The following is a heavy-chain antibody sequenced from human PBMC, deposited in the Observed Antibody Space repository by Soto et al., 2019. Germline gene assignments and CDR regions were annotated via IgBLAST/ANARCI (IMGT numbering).Heavy chain of an antibody. J-gene: IGHJ6*02. Sequence: LSLTCTVSGDSIRSYYWTWIRQPPGKGLELIGYIYYSGSTRYNPSLKSRVTISVDMSKNQFSLKLSSVIAADTAVYYCARAYGGFDNGLDVWGQGTAVTVYS. CDR1: GDSIRSYY. CDR2: IYYSGST. V-gene: IGHV4-59*01. CDR3: ARAYGGFDNGLDV. D-gene: IGHD5-12*01.